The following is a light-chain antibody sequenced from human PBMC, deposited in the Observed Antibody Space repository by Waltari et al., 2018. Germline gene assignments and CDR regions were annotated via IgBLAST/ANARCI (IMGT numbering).Light chain of an antibody. CDR3: QSFDSNLNGGVL. CDR1: SSTIGAGND. Sequence: QSVLTQPPSVSGAPGPRVTISCTGSSSTIGAGNDVHWYQHLPGTAPKLPIYGTTDRPSGVPDRFSGSKSGTSASLAITGLRAEDEGDYYCQSFDSNLNGGVLFGGGTKLTVL. V-gene: IGLV1-40*01. CDR2: GTT. J-gene: IGLJ2*01.